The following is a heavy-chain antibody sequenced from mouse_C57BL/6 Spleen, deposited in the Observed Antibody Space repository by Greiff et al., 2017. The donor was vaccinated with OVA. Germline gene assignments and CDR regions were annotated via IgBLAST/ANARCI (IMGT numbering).Heavy chain of an antibody. V-gene: IGHV2-6*03. CDR3: ASHYYGREGYAMDY. CDR1: GFSLTSYG. J-gene: IGHJ4*01. Sequence: VQRVESGPGLVAPSQSLSIPCTVSGFSLTSYGVHWVRQPPGKGLEWLVVIWSDGSTTYNSALKSRLSISKDNTKSQVVLKMNSLQTDDTAMYYCASHYYGREGYAMDYWGQGTSVTVSS. CDR2: IWSDGST. D-gene: IGHD1-1*01.